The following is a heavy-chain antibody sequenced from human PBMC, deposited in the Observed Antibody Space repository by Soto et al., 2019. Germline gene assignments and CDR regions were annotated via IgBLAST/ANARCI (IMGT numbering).Heavy chain of an antibody. CDR2: IYYSGST. V-gene: IGHV4-31*03. CDR1: GGSISSGGYY. CDR3: AREYSNTQRALDY. J-gene: IGHJ4*02. D-gene: IGHD5-18*01. Sequence: SETLSLTCTVSGGSISSGGYYWSWVRQHPGKDLEWIGYIYYSGSTYYNPSLKSRLTISVDTSKNQFSLKLSSVTAADTAVYYWAREYSNTQRALDYWGQGTLVTSPQ.